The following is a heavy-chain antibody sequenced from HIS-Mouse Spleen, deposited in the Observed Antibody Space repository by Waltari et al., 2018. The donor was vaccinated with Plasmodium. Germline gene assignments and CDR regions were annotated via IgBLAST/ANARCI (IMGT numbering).Heavy chain of an antibody. CDR3: ARETGDFDY. V-gene: IGHV3-7*01. Sequence: EVQLVESGGGLVQPGGSLRLSCAASGFTFSSYWMSWVRKAPGKGLGLGANKKQNGSETYYGDSVKGRFTISRDNAKNSLYLQMNSLRAEDTAVYYCARETGDFDYWGQGTLVTVSS. CDR2: KKQNGSET. D-gene: IGHD7-27*01. J-gene: IGHJ4*02. CDR1: GFTFSSYW.